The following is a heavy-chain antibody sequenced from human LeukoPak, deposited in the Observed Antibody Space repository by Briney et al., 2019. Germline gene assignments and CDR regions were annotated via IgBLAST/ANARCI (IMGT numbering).Heavy chain of an antibody. D-gene: IGHD3-22*01. CDR2: INWNGGST. CDR3: ARDRRYYYDSSGYPEYFQH. Sequence: GGSLRLSCAASGFTFDDYGMSWVRQAPGKGLEWVSGINWNGGSTGYVDSVKGRFTISRDNAKNSLYLQMNSLRAEDTALYYCARDRRYYYDSSGYPEYFQHWGQGTLVTVSS. J-gene: IGHJ1*01. CDR1: GFTFDDYG. V-gene: IGHV3-20*04.